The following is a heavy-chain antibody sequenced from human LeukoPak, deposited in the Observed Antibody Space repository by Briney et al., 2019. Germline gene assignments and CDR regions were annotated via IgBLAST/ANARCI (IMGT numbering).Heavy chain of an antibody. D-gene: IGHD3-10*01. J-gene: IGHJ4*02. CDR2: INHSGST. V-gene: IGHV4-34*01. CDR3: ARGAMVRGALDY. Sequence: SETLSLTCAVYGGSFSGYYWSWIRQPPGKGLEWIGEINHSGSTNYNPSLKSRVTISVDTSKNQFSLKLSSVTAADTAVYYCARGAMVRGALDYRGQGTLVTVSS. CDR1: GGSFSGYY.